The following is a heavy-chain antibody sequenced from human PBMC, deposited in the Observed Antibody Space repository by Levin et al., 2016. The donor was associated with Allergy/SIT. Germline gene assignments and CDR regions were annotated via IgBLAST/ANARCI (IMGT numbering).Heavy chain of an antibody. D-gene: IGHD6-6*01. V-gene: IGHV3-23*01. CDR3: AKARYSSSSLDGMDV. CDR1: GFTFSSYA. CDR2: ISGSGGST. J-gene: IGHJ6*02. Sequence: GGSLRLSCAASGFTFSSYAMSWVRQAPGKGLEWVSAISGSGGSTYYADSVKGRFTISRDNSKNTLYLQMNSLRAEDTAVYYCAKARYSSSSLDGMDVWGQGTTVTVSS.